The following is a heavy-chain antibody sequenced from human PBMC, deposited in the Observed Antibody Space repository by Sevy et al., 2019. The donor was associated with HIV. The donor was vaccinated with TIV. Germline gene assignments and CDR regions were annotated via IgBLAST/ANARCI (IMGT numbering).Heavy chain of an antibody. CDR1: GYTFTGDY. D-gene: IGHD1-7*01. CDR2: VYPNSGGT. Sequence: ASVKVSCKASGYTFTGDYLHWVRRAPGQGLEWMGRVYPNSGGTNYAQKFQGRVTMTRDTSISTAYMELNRLTSDDTAVYYCARDGGGGTTNSGMDVWGQGTTVTVSS. J-gene: IGHJ6*02. CDR3: ARDGGGGTTNSGMDV. V-gene: IGHV1-2*06.